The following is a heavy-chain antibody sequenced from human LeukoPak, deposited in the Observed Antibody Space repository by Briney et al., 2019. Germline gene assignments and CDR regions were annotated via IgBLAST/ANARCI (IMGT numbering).Heavy chain of an antibody. Sequence: AXXKVSCKASGYTFTNYYIHWVRQAPGQGLEWMGIINHSGGSTSYAQKLQGRVTMTRDTFTSTVNMEVSRLRYEDTAVYYCARDGSVYTGSPELGYYNYYMDVWGKGTTVTVSS. CDR1: GYTFTNYY. D-gene: IGHD6-6*01. CDR3: ARDGSVYTGSPELGYYNYYMDV. CDR2: INHSGGST. J-gene: IGHJ6*03. V-gene: IGHV1-46*01.